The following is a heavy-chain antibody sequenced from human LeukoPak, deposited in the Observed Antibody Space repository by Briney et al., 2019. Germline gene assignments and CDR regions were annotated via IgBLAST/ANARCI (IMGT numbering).Heavy chain of an antibody. CDR1: GDSISSSNYY. CDR2: ILYSGTTT. J-gene: IGHJ4*02. CDR3: ARVGDWNDLVY. Sequence: SETLSLTCTVSGDSISSSNYYWSWIRQTPGKGLEWIGYILYSGTTTNYNPSLKSRVTISVDTSKNQFSLKLSSVTAADTAVYYCARVGDWNDLVYWGQGTLVTVSS. V-gene: IGHV4-61*01. D-gene: IGHD1-1*01.